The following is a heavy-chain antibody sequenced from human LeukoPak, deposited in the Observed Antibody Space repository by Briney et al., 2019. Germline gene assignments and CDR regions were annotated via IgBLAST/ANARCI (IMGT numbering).Heavy chain of an antibody. CDR1: GFTVSSNY. CDR2: IYSGGST. CDR3: AKQGSSRPLYSSGWYYFDY. Sequence: GGSLRLSCAASGFTVSSNYMSWVRQAPGKGLEWVSVIYSGGSTYYADSVKGRFTISRDNSKNTLYLQMNSLRAEDTAVYYCAKQGSSRPLYSSGWYYFDYWGQGTLVTVSS. D-gene: IGHD6-19*01. J-gene: IGHJ4*02. V-gene: IGHV3-53*01.